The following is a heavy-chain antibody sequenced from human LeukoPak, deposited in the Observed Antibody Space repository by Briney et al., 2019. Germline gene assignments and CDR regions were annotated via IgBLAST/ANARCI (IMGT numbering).Heavy chain of an antibody. CDR1: GFTFGDYA. Sequence: GGSLRLSCTASGFTFGDYAMSWVRQAPGKGLEWVSSISSSSSYIYYADSVKGRFTISRDNAKNSLYLQMNSLRAEDTAVYYCARLRGPGIVDIWGQGTMVTVSS. V-gene: IGHV3-21*01. CDR2: ISSSSSYI. J-gene: IGHJ3*02. CDR3: ARLRGPGIVDI. D-gene: IGHD2-15*01.